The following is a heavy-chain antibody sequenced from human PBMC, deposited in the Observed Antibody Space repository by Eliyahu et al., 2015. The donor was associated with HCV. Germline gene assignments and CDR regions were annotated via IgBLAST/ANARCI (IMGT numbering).Heavy chain of an antibody. CDR2: TYHRSKWNN. CDR3: AREGGSPHYYFDY. J-gene: IGHJ4*01. D-gene: IGHD3-16*01. Sequence: QVQLQQSGPGLVKPSQTLSLXCXISGDSVXSNSAAWNWIRQSPTGGLEGLGRTYHRSKWNNDYALSVKSRIIIDPETSKNQFSLQLSSVTPEDTAVYYCAREGGSPHYYFDYWGPGTLVTVSP. CDR1: GDSVXSNSAA. V-gene: IGHV6-1*01.